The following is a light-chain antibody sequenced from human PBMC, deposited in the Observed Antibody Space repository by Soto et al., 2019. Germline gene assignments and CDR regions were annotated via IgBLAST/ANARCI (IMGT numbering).Light chain of an antibody. V-gene: IGKV3-15*01. CDR2: GAS. CDR3: QQYKDWPPIT. J-gene: IGKJ1*01. Sequence: EVVMTQSPATLSVSPGERVTLSCRASQNVGDRLAWYQQKPGQGPRLLIYGASARAPDLPARFVGSGSGTECALSISSLQSEDSAVYYCQQYKDWPPITFGQGTKVEI. CDR1: QNVGDR.